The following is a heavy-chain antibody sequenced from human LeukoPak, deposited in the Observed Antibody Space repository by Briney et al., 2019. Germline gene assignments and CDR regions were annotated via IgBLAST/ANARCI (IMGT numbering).Heavy chain of an antibody. Sequence: PSETLSLTCTVSGGSISSYYWSWIRQPPGKGLEWIGYIYYSGSTNYNPSLTSRVTISVDTSKNQFSLKLSSVTAADTAVYYCARAIMSFGEVDFDYWGQGTLVTVSS. CDR3: ARAIMSFGEVDFDY. V-gene: IGHV4-59*01. J-gene: IGHJ4*02. CDR2: IYYSGST. CDR1: GGSISSYY. D-gene: IGHD3-10*01.